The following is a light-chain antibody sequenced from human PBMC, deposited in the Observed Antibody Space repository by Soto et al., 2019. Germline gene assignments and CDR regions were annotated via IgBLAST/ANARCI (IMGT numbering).Light chain of an antibody. J-gene: IGLJ1*01. CDR3: QSYDSSLSGSF. CDR2: RNT. V-gene: IGLV1-40*01. Sequence: QSVLTQPPSVSGAPGQRVTISCTGGSSNIGAGYDVHWYQQLPGTAPKLLIYRNTNRPSGVPDRFSGSRSATSASLAITGLQDEDEADYYCQSYDSSLSGSFFGTGTKLTVL. CDR1: SSNIGAGYD.